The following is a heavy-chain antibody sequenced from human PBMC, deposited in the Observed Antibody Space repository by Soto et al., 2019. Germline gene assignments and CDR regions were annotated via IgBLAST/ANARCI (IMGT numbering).Heavy chain of an antibody. D-gene: IGHD2-15*01. CDR1: GGTFSSYA. Sequence: SVKVSCKASGGTFSSYAISWVRQAPGQGLEWMGGIIPIFGTANYAQKFQGRVTIAADESTSTAYMEPSSLRSEDTAVYYCAGGYCSPGSCYGGFDCWGQGTLVTVSS. CDR3: AGGYCSPGSCYGGFDC. V-gene: IGHV1-69*13. J-gene: IGHJ4*02. CDR2: IIPIFGTA.